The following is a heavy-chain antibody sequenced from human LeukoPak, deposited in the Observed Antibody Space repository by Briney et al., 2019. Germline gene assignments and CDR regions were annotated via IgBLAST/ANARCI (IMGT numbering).Heavy chain of an antibody. Sequence: ASVKVSCKVSGYTLTELSMHWVRQAPGKGLEWMGGFHPEDGETIYAQKFQGRVTMTEDTSTDTAYMELSSLRSEDTAVYYCATDLMRLQFGRGSNWFDPWGQGTLVTVSS. V-gene: IGHV1-24*01. J-gene: IGHJ5*02. CDR1: GYTLTELS. CDR2: FHPEDGET. D-gene: IGHD4-11*01. CDR3: ATDLMRLQFGRGSNWFDP.